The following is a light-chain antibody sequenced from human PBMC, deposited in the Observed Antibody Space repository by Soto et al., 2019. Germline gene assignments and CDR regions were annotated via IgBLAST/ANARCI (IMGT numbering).Light chain of an antibody. V-gene: IGLV2-14*01. CDR3: SSYASSSSPYVV. Sequence: QSVLTQPASVSGSPGQSITISCTGTSSDIGSYNYVSWYQQHPGMAPKLMIYAVSNRPSGVSNRFSGSKSGNTASLTISGLQAEDEAHYYCSSYASSSSPYVVFGGGTKLTVL. CDR2: AVS. J-gene: IGLJ2*01. CDR1: SSDIGSYNY.